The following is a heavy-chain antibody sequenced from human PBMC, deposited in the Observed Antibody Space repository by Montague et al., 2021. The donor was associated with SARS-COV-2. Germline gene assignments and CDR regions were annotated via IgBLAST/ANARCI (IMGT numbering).Heavy chain of an antibody. Sequence: SETLSLTRAVHGTSFSGYYWNWIRQPPGKGLEWIGEINHGGSTKYSPSLKSRLTISADTSKNQFSLKLTSVAAADTAVYYCARLGDGVVPSPILGVGPYYSYYYMDVWGKGTTVTVSS. CDR3: ARLGDGVVPSPILGVGPYYSYYYMDV. CDR1: GTSFSGYY. CDR2: INHGGST. D-gene: IGHD3-10*01. J-gene: IGHJ6*03. V-gene: IGHV4-34*01.